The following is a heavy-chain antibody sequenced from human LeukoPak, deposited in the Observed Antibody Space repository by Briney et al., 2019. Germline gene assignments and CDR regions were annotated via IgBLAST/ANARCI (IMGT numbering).Heavy chain of an antibody. CDR1: GFSLTTYE. CDR2: ISSSGDSI. Sequence: PGGSLRLSCAASGFSLTTYEMNWVRQAPGKGLEWVSYISSSGDSIYYADSVKGRFTISRDNGKTSLYLQMNSLRDDDTAVYFCARGTWDGDRTFDIWGQGAMVTVSS. D-gene: IGHD5-24*01. CDR3: ARGTWDGDRTFDI. J-gene: IGHJ3*02. V-gene: IGHV3-48*03.